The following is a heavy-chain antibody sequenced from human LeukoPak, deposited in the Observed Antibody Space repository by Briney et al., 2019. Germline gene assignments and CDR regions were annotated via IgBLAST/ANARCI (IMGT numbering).Heavy chain of an antibody. J-gene: IGHJ5*01. CDR1: GYTFTSYY. Sequence: ASVKVSCKASGYTFTSYYMHWVRQAPGQGLEWMGRINPNSGVTYYAQKFQGRVTMTSDTSITTAYMELSSLTSDDTATYYCARDASNWSAFDSWGQGTLVIVSS. V-gene: IGHV1-2*06. CDR2: INPNSGVT. D-gene: IGHD1-20*01. CDR3: ARDASNWSAFDS.